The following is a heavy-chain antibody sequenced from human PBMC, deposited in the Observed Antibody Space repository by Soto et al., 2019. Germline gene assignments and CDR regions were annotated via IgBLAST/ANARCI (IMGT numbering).Heavy chain of an antibody. CDR1: GYTFTSYD. Sequence: ASVKVSCKASGYTFTSYDTNCVRQATGQGLEWMGWMNPNSGNTGYAQKFQGRVTMTRNTSISTAYMELSSLRSEDTAVYYCARGRYSNYAFYYYYGMDVGAKGTTVTVSS. V-gene: IGHV1-8*01. CDR2: MNPNSGNT. J-gene: IGHJ6*04. CDR3: ARGRYSNYAFYYYYGMDV. D-gene: IGHD4-4*01.